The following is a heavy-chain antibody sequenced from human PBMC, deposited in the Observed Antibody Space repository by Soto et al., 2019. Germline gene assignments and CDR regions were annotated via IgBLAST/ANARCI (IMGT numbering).Heavy chain of an antibody. Sequence: GGSLRLSCAASGFTFSSYGMHWVRQAPGKGLEWVAVIWYDGSNKYYADSVKGRFTISRDNSKNTLYLQMNSLRAEDTAVYYCARGNPDVALGYYYYGMDVWGQGTTVTVSS. J-gene: IGHJ6*02. D-gene: IGHD2-21*01. CDR1: GFTFSSYG. V-gene: IGHV3-33*01. CDR3: ARGNPDVALGYYYYGMDV. CDR2: IWYDGSNK.